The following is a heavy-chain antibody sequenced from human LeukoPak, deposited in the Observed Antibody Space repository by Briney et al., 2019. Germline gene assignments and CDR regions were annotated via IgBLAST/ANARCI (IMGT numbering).Heavy chain of an antibody. J-gene: IGHJ4*02. V-gene: IGHV4-39*07. Sequence: SETLSLTCTVSGGSISSSTYYWGWIRQPPGKGLGWIGNIYYSGNTYYNPSLQSRVTISVDTSKNQFSLKLSSVTAADTAVYYCARDGYLAVDYWGQGTLVTVSS. CDR2: IYYSGNT. CDR3: ARDGYLAVDY. CDR1: GGSISSSTYY. D-gene: IGHD2-2*03.